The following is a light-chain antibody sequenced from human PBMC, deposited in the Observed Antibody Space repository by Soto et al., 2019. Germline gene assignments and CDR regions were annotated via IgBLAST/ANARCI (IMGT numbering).Light chain of an antibody. CDR1: SSDVGDYNY. CDR3: SSYTSSSTLGVV. CDR2: DVS. J-gene: IGLJ2*01. V-gene: IGLV2-14*03. Sequence: QSALTQPASVSGSLGQSITISCTGTSSDVGDYNYVSWYQQHPGKVPKLMIYDVSNRPSGISNRFSGSKSGNTASLTISGLQTEDEADYYCSSYTSSSTLGVVFGGGTKVTVL.